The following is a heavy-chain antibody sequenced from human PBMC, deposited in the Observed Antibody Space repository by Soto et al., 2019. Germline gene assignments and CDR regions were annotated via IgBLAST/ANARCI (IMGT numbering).Heavy chain of an antibody. CDR1: GGTLTSYA. Sequence: QVQMVQSGAEVQKPGSSVKVSCKASGGTLTSYAFNWVRQAPGRGVEWMGRVIAVLGVADYAQNFQDSVTITADKSTSTVYIELSSLRSEDTALYYCARDGLGTTRRYFSHWCQETRVTVSS. D-gene: IGHD6-19*01. J-gene: IGHJ4*02. V-gene: IGHV1-69*04. CDR2: VIAVLGVA. CDR3: ARDGLGTTRRYFSH.